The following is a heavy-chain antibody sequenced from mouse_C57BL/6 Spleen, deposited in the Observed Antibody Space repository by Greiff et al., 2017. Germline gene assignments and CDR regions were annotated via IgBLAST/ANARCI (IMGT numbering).Heavy chain of an antibody. CDR1: GYTFTSYW. J-gene: IGHJ4*01. Sequence: DVQLQESGTVLVRPGASVKMSCKTSGYTFTSYWMHWVKQRPGQGLEWIGAIYPGNRDTSYKQKFKGKAKLTAVTSASTSYMELSSLTNEDSAVYYCTIFEDGCYVYYAMDYWGQGTSVTVSS. D-gene: IGHD2-3*01. CDR3: TIFEDGCYVYYAMDY. CDR2: IYPGNRDT. V-gene: IGHV1-5*01.